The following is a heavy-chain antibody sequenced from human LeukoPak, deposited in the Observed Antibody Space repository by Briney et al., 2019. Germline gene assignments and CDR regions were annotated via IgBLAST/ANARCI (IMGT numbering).Heavy chain of an antibody. CDR2: ITDSGVST. V-gene: IGHV3-23*01. CDR1: GFTFSNYA. CDR3: AKSLAARWVIAY. Sequence: PGGSLRLSCAASGFTFSNYAMNGVRQARGEGLEWVSGITDSGVSTYYADSVKGRFTISRDNSENTLYPQMNTLRAEDTAIYFCAKSLAARWVIAYWGQGTLVTVSS. J-gene: IGHJ4*02. D-gene: IGHD6-25*01.